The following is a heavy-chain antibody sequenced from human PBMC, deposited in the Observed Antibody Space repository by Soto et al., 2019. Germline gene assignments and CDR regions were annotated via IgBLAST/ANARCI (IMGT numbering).Heavy chain of an antibody. V-gene: IGHV3-33*01. D-gene: IGHD3-3*01. Sequence: GGSLRLSCAASGFTFSSYGMHWVRQAPGKGLEWVAVIWYDGSNKYYADSVKGRFTISRDNSKNTLYLQMNSLKTEDTAVYYCTTDRITISYGMDVWGQGTTVTVSS. CDR2: IWYDGSNK. J-gene: IGHJ6*02. CDR1: GFTFSSYG. CDR3: TTDRITISYGMDV.